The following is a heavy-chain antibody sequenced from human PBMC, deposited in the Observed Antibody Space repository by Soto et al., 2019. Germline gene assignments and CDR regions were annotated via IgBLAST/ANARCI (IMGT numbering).Heavy chain of an antibody. CDR2: VSYNETT. CDR3: PRRERSYGSRGCLER. Sequence: SQTLSLTWSFAPGSIYSITYYCGCINHPPGRGMERIGHVSYNETTYYNRSLKSRVTSSVDTAKNQFSLNLRSVTDADTAIYLCPRRERSYGSRGCLERWGKGTMGTV. D-gene: IGHD1-26*01. V-gene: IGHV4-39*01. CDR1: PGSIYSITYY. J-gene: IGHJ4*02.